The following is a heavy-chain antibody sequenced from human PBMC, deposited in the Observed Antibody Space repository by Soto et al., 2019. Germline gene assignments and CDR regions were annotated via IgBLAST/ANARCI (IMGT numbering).Heavy chain of an antibody. CDR3: ARDWGQQWLAPDY. V-gene: IGHV1-18*01. CDR1: CYTLTYYG. CDR2: ISGYNGNT. D-gene: IGHD6-19*01. Sequence: APVKVSCQGSCYTLTYYGISWGGQAPGQGLEWMGWISGYNGNTKYAQKVQGRVTMTTDTSTSTAYMELRTLRSDDTAVYYCARDWGQQWLAPDYWGQGTLVTVSS. J-gene: IGHJ4*02.